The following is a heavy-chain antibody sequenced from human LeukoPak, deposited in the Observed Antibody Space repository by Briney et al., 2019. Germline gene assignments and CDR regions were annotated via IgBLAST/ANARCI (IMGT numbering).Heavy chain of an antibody. Sequence: GGSLRLSCGASGITFSSYSMNWVRQAPGKGLEWVSYISSSGSTKYYADSVKGRFTISRDNAKNSLYLQMDSLRAEDTAVYFCARGGLSIMGYWGQGTLVTVSS. V-gene: IGHV3-48*01. CDR3: ARGGLSIMGY. CDR2: ISSSGSTK. J-gene: IGHJ4*02. CDR1: GITFSSYS. D-gene: IGHD2/OR15-2a*01.